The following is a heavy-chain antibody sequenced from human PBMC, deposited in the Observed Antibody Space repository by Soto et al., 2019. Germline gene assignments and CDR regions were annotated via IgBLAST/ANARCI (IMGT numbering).Heavy chain of an antibody. CDR3: ARVGPYDYTVYGMDV. Sequence: GGSLRLSXAASGFTFSSYAMHWVRQAPGKGLEWVAVISYDGSNKYYADSVKGRFTISRDNSKNTLYLQMNSLRAEDTAVYYCARVGPYDYTVYGMDVWGQGTTVTVSS. CDR2: ISYDGSNK. V-gene: IGHV3-30-3*01. J-gene: IGHJ6*02. D-gene: IGHD4-4*01. CDR1: GFTFSSYA.